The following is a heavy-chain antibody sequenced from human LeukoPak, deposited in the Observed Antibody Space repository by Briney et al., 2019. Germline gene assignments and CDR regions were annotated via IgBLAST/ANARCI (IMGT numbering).Heavy chain of an antibody. J-gene: IGHJ4*02. Sequence: GGSLRLSCAASGFTFSSYGMHWVRQAPGKGLEWVAFIRYDGSNKYYADPVKGRFTISRDNAKNSLYLQMNSLRAEDTAVYYCARDGDYDWNYRSGFDYWGQGTLVTVSS. V-gene: IGHV3-30*02. D-gene: IGHD1-7*01. CDR3: ARDGDYDWNYRSGFDY. CDR2: IRYDGSNK. CDR1: GFTFSSYG.